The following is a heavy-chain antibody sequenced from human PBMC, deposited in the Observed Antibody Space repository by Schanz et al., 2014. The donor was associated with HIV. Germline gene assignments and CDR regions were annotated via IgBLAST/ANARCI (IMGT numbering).Heavy chain of an antibody. D-gene: IGHD6-6*01. J-gene: IGHJ6*02. CDR1: GFTFSDFW. Sequence: EVHLVESGGGMVQPGGSLRLSCSGFGFTFSDFWMTWVRQAPGKGLEWVANIKGDGSEKSLIDSVKGRFTISRDDSKNTLYLQMTSLRAEDTAVYYCARGLYGSSNYGMDVWGQGTTVTVSS. CDR2: IKGDGSEK. V-gene: IGHV3-7*01. CDR3: ARGLYGSSNYGMDV.